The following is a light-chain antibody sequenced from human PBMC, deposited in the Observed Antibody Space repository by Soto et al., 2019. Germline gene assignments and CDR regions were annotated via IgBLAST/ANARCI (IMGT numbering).Light chain of an antibody. CDR1: QRINSY. V-gene: IGKV1-39*01. CDR2: GAS. Sequence: DIQMTQSPSALAASVGDRVTISCRTSQRINSYLNWYQQKPGEAPTLLIYGASSLQSGVPSRFSGSGSGTDFTLAINSLQPEDFATYYCQQSSRTPITFGQGTQLEIK. CDR3: QQSSRTPIT. J-gene: IGKJ5*01.